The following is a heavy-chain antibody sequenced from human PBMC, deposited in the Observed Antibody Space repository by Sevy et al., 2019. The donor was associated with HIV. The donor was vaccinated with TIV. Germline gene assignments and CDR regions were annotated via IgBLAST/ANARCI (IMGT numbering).Heavy chain of an antibody. Sequence: GGSLRLSCAASGFTFSDYYMSWIRQAPGKGLEWVSYISSSGSTIYYADSVKGRFTISRDNAKNSLYLQMNSLRAEDTAVYYCAILGYCSGGSCYSRVSAFDIWGQGTMVTVSS. CDR3: AILGYCSGGSCYSRVSAFDI. CDR1: GFTFSDYY. CDR2: ISSSGSTI. J-gene: IGHJ3*02. V-gene: IGHV3-11*01. D-gene: IGHD2-15*01.